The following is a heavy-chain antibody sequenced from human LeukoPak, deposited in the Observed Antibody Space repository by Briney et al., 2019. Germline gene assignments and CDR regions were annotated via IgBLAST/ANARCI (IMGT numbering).Heavy chain of an antibody. J-gene: IGHJ6*03. CDR2: ISSSGSTI. Sequence: GGSLRLSCAASGFTFSSYEMNWVRQAPGKGLEWVSYISSSGSTIYYADSVKGRFTISRDNAKNSLYLQMNSLRAEDTAVYYCARALGGYCSGGSCYELPLGYYYYMDVWGKGTTVTVSS. D-gene: IGHD2-15*01. CDR3: ARALGGYCSGGSCYELPLGYYYYMDV. CDR1: GFTFSSYE. V-gene: IGHV3-48*03.